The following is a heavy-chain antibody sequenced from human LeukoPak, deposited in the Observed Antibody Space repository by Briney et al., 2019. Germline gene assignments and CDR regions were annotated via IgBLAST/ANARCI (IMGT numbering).Heavy chain of an antibody. CDR3: ARDPKLDAFDI. CDR1: GFTFSSYW. J-gene: IGHJ3*02. Sequence: GGSLRLSCAASGFTFSSYWMSWVRQAPGKGREWVANIKQDGSEKYYVDSVKGRFTISRDNAKNSLYLQMNSLRAEDTAVYYCARDPKLDAFDIWGQGTMVTVSS. CDR2: IKQDGSEK. V-gene: IGHV3-7*01.